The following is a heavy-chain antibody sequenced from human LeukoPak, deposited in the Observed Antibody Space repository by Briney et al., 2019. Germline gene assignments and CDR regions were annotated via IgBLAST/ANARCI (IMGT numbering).Heavy chain of an antibody. CDR1: GFTFSSYA. J-gene: IGHJ4*02. V-gene: IGHV3-23*01. CDR2: ISGSGGST. D-gene: IGHD3-9*01. Sequence: GGSLRLSCAASGFTFSSYAMSWVRQAPGKGLEWVSAISGSGGSTYYADSVKGRFTISRDNSKNTLYLQMNSLRAEDTAVCYCAKPRVLRYFDWFGDYFDYWGQGTLVTVSS. CDR3: AKPRVLRYFDWFGDYFDY.